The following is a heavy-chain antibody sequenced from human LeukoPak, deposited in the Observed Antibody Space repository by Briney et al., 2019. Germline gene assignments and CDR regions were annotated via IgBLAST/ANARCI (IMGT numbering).Heavy chain of an antibody. Sequence: RGESLKISCKGSGYSFTSYWIGWARQMPGKGLEWMGIIYPGDSDTRYSPSFQGQVTISADKSITTAYLQWSTLKASDTAMYYCARLDRGGDPPVIDYWGQGTLVTVSS. V-gene: IGHV5-51*01. CDR2: IYPGDSDT. CDR3: ARLDRGGDPPVIDY. CDR1: GYSFTSYW. J-gene: IGHJ4*02. D-gene: IGHD2-21*02.